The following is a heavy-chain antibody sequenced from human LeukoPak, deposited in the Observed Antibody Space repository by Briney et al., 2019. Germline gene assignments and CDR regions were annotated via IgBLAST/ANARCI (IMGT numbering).Heavy chain of an antibody. CDR2: IYPGDSDT. CDR1: GYRFTSYW. D-gene: IGHD6-19*01. CDR3: ARGGEAVARPFDY. V-gene: IGHV5-51*01. J-gene: IGHJ4*02. Sequence: GESLKISCKGSGYRFTSYWIGWVRQMPGRGLEWMGIIYPGDSDTRYSPSFQGQVTISADKSISTAYLQWSSLQASDTAMYYCARGGEAVARPFDYWGQGTLVTVSS.